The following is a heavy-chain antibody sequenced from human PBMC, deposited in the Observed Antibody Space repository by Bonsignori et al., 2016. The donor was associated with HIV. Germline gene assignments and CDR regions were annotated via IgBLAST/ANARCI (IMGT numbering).Heavy chain of an antibody. D-gene: IGHD2-21*01. V-gene: IGHV3-21*01. CDR3: ASRGEITVLDAFDI. CDR2: ISSSSSYI. J-gene: IGHJ3*02. Sequence: WIRQPPGKGLERVSSISSSSSYIYYADSVKGRFTISRDNAKNSLYLQMNSLRAEDTAVYYCASRGEITVLDAFDIWGQGTMVTVSS.